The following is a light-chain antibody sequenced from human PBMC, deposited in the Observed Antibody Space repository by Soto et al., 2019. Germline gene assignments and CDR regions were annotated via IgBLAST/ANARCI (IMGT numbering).Light chain of an antibody. V-gene: IGKV3-20*01. Sequence: EIVMTQSPGTLSLSPGERATLSCSASQSVSSRLAWYQQKPGQAPRLVISGASSRATGIPDRFSGSGSGTDFTLTISRLEPEDFSLYYCQHYVERSPITLGQGTRLEIK. CDR3: QHYVERSPIT. J-gene: IGKJ5*01. CDR2: GAS. CDR1: QSVSSR.